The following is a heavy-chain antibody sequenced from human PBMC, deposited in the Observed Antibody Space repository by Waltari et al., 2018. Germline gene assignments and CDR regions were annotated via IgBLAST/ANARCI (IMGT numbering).Heavy chain of an antibody. D-gene: IGHD6-6*01. Sequence: QVQLVQSGAEVKKPGSSVKVSCKASGGTFSSYAISWVRQAPGQGLEWMGGFIPIVGQANYAHKFQGRVTITADESTSTAYMELSSLRSEDTAVYYCARERTYSSSSLDYWGQGTLVTVSS. CDR1: GGTFSSYA. CDR2: FIPIVGQA. J-gene: IGHJ4*02. V-gene: IGHV1-69*01. CDR3: ARERTYSSSSLDY.